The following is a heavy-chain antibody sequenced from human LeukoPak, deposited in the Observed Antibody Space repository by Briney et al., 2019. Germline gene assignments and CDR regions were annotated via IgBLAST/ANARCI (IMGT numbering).Heavy chain of an antibody. CDR2: INHSGST. V-gene: IGHV4-34*01. Sequence: GSLRLSCAASGFTFSTYWMSWIRQPPGKGLEWIGEINHSGSTNYNPSLKSRVTISVDTSKNQFSLKLSSVTAADTAVYYCARAPGYYDILTGYPSLYYFDYWGQGTLVTVSS. J-gene: IGHJ4*02. D-gene: IGHD3-9*01. CDR1: GFTFSTYW. CDR3: ARAPGYYDILTGYPSLYYFDY.